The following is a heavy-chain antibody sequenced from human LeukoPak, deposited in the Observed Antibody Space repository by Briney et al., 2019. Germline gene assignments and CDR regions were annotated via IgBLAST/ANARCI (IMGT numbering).Heavy chain of an antibody. Sequence: GGSLRLSCAASGFTSSNYGMHWVRQTPAKGLEWVAFIRYDGSNHYNADSVKGRFIISRDNSKNTLHLQMNSLRVEDTAVYYCARGPYGSGNTKTDYWGQGTLVTVSS. CDR2: IRYDGSNH. V-gene: IGHV3-30*02. J-gene: IGHJ4*02. D-gene: IGHD3-10*01. CDR1: GFTSSNYG. CDR3: ARGPYGSGNTKTDY.